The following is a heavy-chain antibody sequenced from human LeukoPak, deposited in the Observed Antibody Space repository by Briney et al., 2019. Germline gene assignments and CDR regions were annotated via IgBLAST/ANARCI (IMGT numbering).Heavy chain of an antibody. Sequence: GGSLRLSCAASGFTFSSYAMHWVRQAPGKGLEWVAVISYDGSNKYYADSVKGRFTISRDNSKNTLYLQMNSLRAEDTAVYYCAVAVAALYWGQGTLVTVSS. CDR1: GFTFSSYA. J-gene: IGHJ4*02. CDR2: ISYDGSNK. D-gene: IGHD6-19*01. CDR3: AVAVAALY. V-gene: IGHV3-30*04.